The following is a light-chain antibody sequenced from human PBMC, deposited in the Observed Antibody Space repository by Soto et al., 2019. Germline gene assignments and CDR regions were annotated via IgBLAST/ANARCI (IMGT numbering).Light chain of an antibody. CDR2: GVS. CDR1: SSDIGAYNF. J-gene: IGLJ2*01. V-gene: IGLV2-8*01. Sequence: QSALTQPPSASGSPGQSVSISCTGTSSDIGAYNFVSWYQQHPGKAPRLMIYGVSKRPSGVPDRFSGSKSGNTASLTVSGLQAEDEADYYCSSYAGSNSYVVFGGGTK. CDR3: SSYAGSNSYVV.